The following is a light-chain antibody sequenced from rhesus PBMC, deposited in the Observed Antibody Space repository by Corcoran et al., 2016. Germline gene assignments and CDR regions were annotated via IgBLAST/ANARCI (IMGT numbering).Light chain of an antibody. CDR3: QQYSSSPRT. J-gene: IGKJ1*01. V-gene: IGKV3-42*02. Sequence: ETVVTQSPATLSLSPGERATLSCRASQSVGSYLAWYKQKPGQAPRLLIYFASSRVAGIPDRFCGSGYGTYFTLTISSLQAEDFATYDCQQYSSSPRTFGQGTKVEIK. CDR2: FAS. CDR1: QSVGSY.